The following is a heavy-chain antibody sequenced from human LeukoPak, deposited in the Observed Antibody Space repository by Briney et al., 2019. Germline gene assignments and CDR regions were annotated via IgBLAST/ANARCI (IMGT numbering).Heavy chain of an antibody. J-gene: IGHJ4*02. D-gene: IGHD3-3*01. Sequence: GWSRQPPGKGLEWMGIIYPGDSDTRYSPSFQGQVTISADKSITTAYLQWSSLKASDTAMYYCARGASGFGVIYWGQGTLVTVSS. CDR3: ARGASGFGVIY. V-gene: IGHV5-51*01. CDR2: IYPGDSDT.